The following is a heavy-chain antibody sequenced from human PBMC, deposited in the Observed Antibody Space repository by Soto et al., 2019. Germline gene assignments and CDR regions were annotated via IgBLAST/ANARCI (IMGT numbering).Heavy chain of an antibody. CDR3: ARDANLVDS. D-gene: IGHD2-15*01. CDR2: ISSTSIYI. Sequence: EVQLVESGGGLVKPGGSLRLSCAASGFTFSDYSMTWVRQAPGKGLEWVSSISSTSIYIFYADSVKGRFTISRDNAKNSLCLQMNSLRDEDTAVYYCARDANLVDSWGQGTLVTVSS. CDR1: GFTFSDYS. V-gene: IGHV3-21*01. J-gene: IGHJ4*02.